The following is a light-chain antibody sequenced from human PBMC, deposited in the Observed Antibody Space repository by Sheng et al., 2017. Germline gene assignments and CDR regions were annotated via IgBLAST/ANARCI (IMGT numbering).Light chain of an antibody. V-gene: IGKV1-33*01. CDR2: DAS. J-gene: IGKJ5*01. CDR3: QQYDNLPRLT. CDR1: QDISNY. Sequence: DIQMTQSPSSLSASVGDRVTITCQASQDISNYLNWYQQKPGKAPKLLIYDASNLETGVPSRFSGSGSGTDFTFTISSLQPEDIATYYCQQYDNLPRLTFGQGTTTGGLN.